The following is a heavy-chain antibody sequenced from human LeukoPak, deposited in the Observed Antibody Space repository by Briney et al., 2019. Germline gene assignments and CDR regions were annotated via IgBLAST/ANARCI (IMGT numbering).Heavy chain of an antibody. CDR2: INPSGGST. Sequence: ASVKVSCKASGYAFTSYYMHWVRQAPGQGLEWMGIINPSGGSTSYAQKFQGRVTMTRDTSTSTVYMELSSLRSEDTAVYYCAASSYDSSGYYYGGFDYWGQGTLVTVS. D-gene: IGHD3-22*01. J-gene: IGHJ4*02. V-gene: IGHV1-46*01. CDR1: GYAFTSYY. CDR3: AASSYDSSGYYYGGFDY.